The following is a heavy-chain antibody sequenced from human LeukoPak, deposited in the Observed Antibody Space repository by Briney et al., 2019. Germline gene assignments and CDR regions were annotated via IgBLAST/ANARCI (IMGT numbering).Heavy chain of an antibody. CDR2: ISYDGSNK. Sequence: GRSLRLSCAASGFTFSSYAMHWVRQAPGKGLEWVAVISYDGSNKYYADSVKGRFTISRDNSKNTLYLQMNSLRAEDTAVYYCAGSSGWYNWFDPWGQGTLVTVSS. V-gene: IGHV3-30*04. J-gene: IGHJ5*02. CDR1: GFTFSSYA. CDR3: AGSSGWYNWFDP. D-gene: IGHD6-19*01.